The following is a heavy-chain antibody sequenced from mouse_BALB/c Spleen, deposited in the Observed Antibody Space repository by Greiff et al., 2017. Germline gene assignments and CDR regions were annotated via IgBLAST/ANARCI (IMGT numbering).Heavy chain of an antibody. V-gene: IGHV3-2*02. CDR3: ARSDDYEGGFAY. CDR2: ISYSGST. CDR1: GYSITSDYA. J-gene: IGHJ3*01. Sequence: EVKLMESGPGLVKPSQSLSLTCTVTGYSITSDYAWNWIRQFPGNKLEWMGYISYSGSTSYNPSLKSRISITRDTSKNQFFLQLNSVTTEDTATYYGARSDDYEGGFAYWGQGTLVTVSA. D-gene: IGHD2-4*01.